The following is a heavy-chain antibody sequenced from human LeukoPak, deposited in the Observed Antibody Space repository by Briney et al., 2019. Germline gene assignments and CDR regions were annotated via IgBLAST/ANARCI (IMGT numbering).Heavy chain of an antibody. V-gene: IGHV4-31*03. Sequence: PSQTLSLTCTVSGGSISSGGYYWSWIRQHPGKGLEWIGYIYYSGSTYYNPSLKSRVTMSVDTSKNQFSLKLSSVTAADTAVYYCARATNEYSSSVPFDYWGQGTLVTVSS. J-gene: IGHJ4*02. D-gene: IGHD6-6*01. CDR1: GGSISSGGYY. CDR2: IYYSGST. CDR3: ARATNEYSSSVPFDY.